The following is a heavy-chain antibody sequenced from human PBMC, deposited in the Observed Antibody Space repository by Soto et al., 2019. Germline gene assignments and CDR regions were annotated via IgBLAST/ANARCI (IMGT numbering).Heavy chain of an antibody. Sequence: QVQLQESGPGLVKPSQTLSLTCTVYGDSISIGDYYWSWIRQPPGKGLEWIGYIYYNGRSYYNPSFKSRVTISIDTSKNQFSLKLSSVTAADTAVYYCARVREYQPLPWDGYWGQGTLVTVSS. CDR2: IYYNGRS. D-gene: IGHD2-2*01. J-gene: IGHJ4*02. CDR3: ARVREYQPLPWDGY. CDR1: GDSISIGDYY. V-gene: IGHV4-30-4*01.